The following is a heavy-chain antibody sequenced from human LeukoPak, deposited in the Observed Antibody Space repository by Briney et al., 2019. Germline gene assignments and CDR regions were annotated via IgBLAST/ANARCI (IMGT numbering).Heavy chain of an antibody. Sequence: GGSLRLSCGDSGITFSSYAMSWVRQAPGKGLQWVSTISDSGGSTYYADSVKGRFTISRDNSKNSLYLQMSSLRAEDTAVYYCAKGYSSGWPYYFDYWGQGTLVTVSS. CDR2: ISDSGGST. D-gene: IGHD6-19*01. CDR3: AKGYSSGWPYYFDY. J-gene: IGHJ4*02. V-gene: IGHV3-23*01. CDR1: GITFSSYA.